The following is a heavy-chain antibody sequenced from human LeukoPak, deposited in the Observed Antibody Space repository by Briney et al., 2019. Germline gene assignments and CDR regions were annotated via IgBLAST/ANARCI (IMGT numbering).Heavy chain of an antibody. D-gene: IGHD2-21*02. CDR3: ARVNVVVTAIPYYFDY. CDR2: IYPGDSDT. J-gene: IGHJ4*02. CDR1: GYTFSKYW. Sequence: GESLKISWKCSGYTFSKYWIGWVRQMPGKGLEWMGIIYPGDSDTRYSPSFQGQVTISADKSISTANLQWSSLKASDTAMYYCARVNVVVTAIPYYFDYWGQGTLVTVSS. V-gene: IGHV5-51*01.